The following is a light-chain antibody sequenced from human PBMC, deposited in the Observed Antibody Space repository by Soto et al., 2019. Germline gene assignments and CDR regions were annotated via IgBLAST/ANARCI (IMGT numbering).Light chain of an antibody. Sequence: QSALTQPASVSGSPGQSITISCTGSSSDVGSYNLVSWYQQHPGKAPKLMIYGVSKRPSGVSTRFSGSKSGNTASLTISGLQAEDEADYYCCSYAGRSALFGGGTKVTVL. CDR1: SSDVGSYNL. J-gene: IGLJ2*01. CDR3: CSYAGRSAL. V-gene: IGLV2-23*02. CDR2: GVS.